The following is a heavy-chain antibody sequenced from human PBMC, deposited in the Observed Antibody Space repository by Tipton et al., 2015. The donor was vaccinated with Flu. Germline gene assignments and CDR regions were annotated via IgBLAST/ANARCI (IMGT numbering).Heavy chain of an antibody. Sequence: SLRLSCAASGFTFSSYWMSWVRQAPGKGLEWVANIKQDGSEKYYVDSVKGRFTISRDNAKNSLYLQMNSLRAEDTAVYYCARVGITIFGVVHTRYGMDVWGQGTTVTVSS. J-gene: IGHJ6*02. D-gene: IGHD3-3*01. CDR2: IKQDGSEK. CDR1: GFTFSSYW. V-gene: IGHV3-7*01. CDR3: ARVGITIFGVVHTRYGMDV.